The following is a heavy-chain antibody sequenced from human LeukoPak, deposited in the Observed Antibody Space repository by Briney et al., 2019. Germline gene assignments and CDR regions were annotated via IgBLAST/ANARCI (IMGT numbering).Heavy chain of an antibody. J-gene: IGHJ4*02. CDR1: GFTFTNYD. CDR2: ISGSGGST. Sequence: SGGSLRLSCAASGFTFTNYDMSWVRQAPGKGLEWVSAISGSGGSTYYADSVKGRFTISRDNSKNTLYLQMNSLRAEDTAVYYCAKDVDSSGYYLDYWGQGTLVTVSS. CDR3: AKDVDSSGYYLDY. D-gene: IGHD3-22*01. V-gene: IGHV3-23*01.